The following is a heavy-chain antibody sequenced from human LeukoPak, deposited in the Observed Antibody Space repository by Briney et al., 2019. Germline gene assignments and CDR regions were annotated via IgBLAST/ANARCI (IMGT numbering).Heavy chain of an antibody. D-gene: IGHD6-19*01. Sequence: GGSLRLSCAASGFSFDDHAMHWVRQAPGKGLEWVSGISWNSDSIGYGDSVKGRFTISRDNAKNSLYLQMNSPTTEDTALYYCAKDMYSSGWYGAFDIWGQGSMVTVSS. CDR1: GFSFDDHA. V-gene: IGHV3-9*01. J-gene: IGHJ3*02. CDR2: ISWNSDSI. CDR3: AKDMYSSGWYGAFDI.